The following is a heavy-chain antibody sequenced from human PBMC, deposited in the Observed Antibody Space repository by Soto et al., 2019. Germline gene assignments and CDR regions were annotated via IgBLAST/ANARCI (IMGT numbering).Heavy chain of an antibody. V-gene: IGHV5-51*01. Sequence: GESLKISCRTSGYKFTSYWIAWVRQMPGKGLEWMGIIFPSDSDTRYSPSFQGQVTISADRSTSTVFLQWASLKASDTAVYFCARKDKSGYFNWFDPWGQGTLVTVS. J-gene: IGHJ5*02. CDR1: GYKFTSYW. D-gene: IGHD3-22*01. CDR3: ARKDKSGYFNWFDP. CDR2: IFPSDSDT.